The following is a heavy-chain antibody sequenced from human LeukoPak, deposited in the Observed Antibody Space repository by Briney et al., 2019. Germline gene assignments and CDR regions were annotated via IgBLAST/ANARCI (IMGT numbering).Heavy chain of an antibody. V-gene: IGHV1-69*04. CDR2: IIPILGIA. CDR1: GGTFSSYA. Sequence: SVKVACKASGGTFSSYAISWVRQAPGQGLEWMGRIIPILGIANYAQKFQGRVTITADKSTSTAYMELSSLRSEDTAVYYCASPYCSSTSCYALNYYYYGMDVWGQGATVTVSS. CDR3: ASPYCSSTSCYALNYYYYGMDV. D-gene: IGHD2-2*01. J-gene: IGHJ6*02.